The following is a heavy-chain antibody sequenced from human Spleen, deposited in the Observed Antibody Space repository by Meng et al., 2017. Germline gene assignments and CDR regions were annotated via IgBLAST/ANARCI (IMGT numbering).Heavy chain of an antibody. CDR1: GYTVASYG. V-gene: IGHV1-18*01. D-gene: IGHD3-10*01. J-gene: IGHJ4*02. Sequence: QVHLLQSGAEGQQPGAYGRFSCEASGYTVASYGISWLRQAPGQGLEWMGWFVNNVDTYSAQKFQGRVTMTTDTHTSTAFMELRSLRSDATAVYYCARGTPGRSYSDYWGQGTLVTVAS. CDR3: ARGTPGRSYSDY. CDR2: FVNNVDT.